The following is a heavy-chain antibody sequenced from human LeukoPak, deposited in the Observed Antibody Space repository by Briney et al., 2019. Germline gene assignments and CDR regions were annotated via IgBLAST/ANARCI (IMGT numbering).Heavy chain of an antibody. CDR1: GFTFSSYA. Sequence: GGSLGLSCAASGFTFSSYAMNWVRQAPGEGLEWVSAISGSGGRTDYVDSVKGRFTISRDNSKNTLYLQMNSLRAEDTAVYYCVKRDSSSSYPYYFDYWGQGTLVTVSS. J-gene: IGHJ4*02. V-gene: IGHV3-23*01. D-gene: IGHD6-6*01. CDR2: ISGSGGRT. CDR3: VKRDSSSSYPYYFDY.